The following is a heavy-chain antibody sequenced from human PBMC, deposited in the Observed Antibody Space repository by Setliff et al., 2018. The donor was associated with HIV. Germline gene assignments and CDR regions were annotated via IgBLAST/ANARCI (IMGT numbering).Heavy chain of an antibody. V-gene: IGHV1-8*01. D-gene: IGHD3-10*01. Sequence: ASVKVSCKASGYTFTNYDINWVRQAPGRGLEWMGWMNPYSGHAGYAQKFQGRVTMTRNTSISTAYMELSSRTSEDTAFYYCARFYGSGSYLQDYYFDLWGRGTLVTVSS. CDR3: ARFYGSGSYLQDYYFDL. J-gene: IGHJ2*01. CDR1: GYTFTNYD. CDR2: MNPYSGHA.